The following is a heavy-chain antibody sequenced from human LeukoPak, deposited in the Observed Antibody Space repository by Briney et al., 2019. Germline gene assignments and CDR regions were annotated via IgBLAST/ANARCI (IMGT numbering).Heavy chain of an antibody. Sequence: GGSLRLSCAASGFTFSSYGMHWVRQAPGKGLEWVAVIWYDGSNKYYADSVKGRFTISRDNSENTLYLQMNSLRAEDTAVYYCARDLCSGGSCFTSDAFDIWGQGTMVTVSS. CDR3: ARDLCSGGSCFTSDAFDI. CDR2: IWYDGSNK. J-gene: IGHJ3*02. V-gene: IGHV3-33*01. D-gene: IGHD2-15*01. CDR1: GFTFSSYG.